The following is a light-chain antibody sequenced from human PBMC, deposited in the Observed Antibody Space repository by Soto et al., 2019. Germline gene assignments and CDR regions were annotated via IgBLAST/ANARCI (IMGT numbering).Light chain of an antibody. V-gene: IGLV2-14*01. CDR3: SSYTSSSTVV. CDR1: SRDVGGYNY. CDR2: EVS. Sequence: QSALTQPASVSGSPGQSITISCTGTSRDVGGYNYVSWYQQHPGKAPKLMIYEVSNRPPGVSNRFSGSKSVNTASLTISGLQAEDEADYYCSSYTSSSTVVFGGGTKLTVL. J-gene: IGLJ2*01.